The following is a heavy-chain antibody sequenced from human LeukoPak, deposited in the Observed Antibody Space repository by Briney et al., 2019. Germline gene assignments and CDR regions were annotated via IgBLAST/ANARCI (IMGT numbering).Heavy chain of an antibody. J-gene: IGHJ4*02. CDR1: GFTFSSSG. CDR3: AKDIVAAAGTGRDYFDY. Sequence: GGALRPSCAASGFTFSSSGMSWVRQAPGKGLEWVSSISGSGSGGSTYYADSVKSRFTISRDNSKNTLYLQMNSLRVEDTAVYYCAKDIVAAAGTGRDYFDYWGQGTLVTVSS. CDR2: ISGSGSGGST. D-gene: IGHD6-13*01. V-gene: IGHV3-23*01.